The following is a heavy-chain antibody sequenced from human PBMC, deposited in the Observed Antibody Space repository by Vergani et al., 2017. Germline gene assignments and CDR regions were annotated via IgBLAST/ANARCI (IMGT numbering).Heavy chain of an antibody. Sequence: QVHLQESGPGLVKPSETLSLTCSVSNYSIGRDYFWGWIRRSPGKGLEWIGEINHSGSTNYNPSLKSRVTISVDPSKNQFSLKLSSVTAADTAVYYCARGESPRSYYYGSGSYFYFEYWGQGTLVTVSS. D-gene: IGHD3-10*01. V-gene: IGHV4-38-2*02. CDR1: NYSIGRDYF. CDR3: ARGESPRSYYYGSGSYFYFEY. J-gene: IGHJ4*02. CDR2: INHSGST.